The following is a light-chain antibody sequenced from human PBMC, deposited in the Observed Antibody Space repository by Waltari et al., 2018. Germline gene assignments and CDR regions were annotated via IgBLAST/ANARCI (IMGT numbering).Light chain of an antibody. J-gene: IGLJ2*01. CDR2: GKN. V-gene: IGLV3-19*01. CDR3: NSRDTSGNHPV. Sequence: SSELTQDPAVSVALGQTVRITCQGNSHRRYYASWYQQKPGQAPVLVIYGKNNRPSGIPDRFSGSSSGNTASLTITGAQAEDEADYYCNSRDTSGNHPVFGGGTKLTVL. CDR1: SHRRYY.